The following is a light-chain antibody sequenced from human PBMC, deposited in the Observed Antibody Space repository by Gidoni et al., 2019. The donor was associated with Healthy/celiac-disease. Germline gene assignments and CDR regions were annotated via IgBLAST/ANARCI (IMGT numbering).Light chain of an antibody. Sequence: DIQMTQSPSSLSASVGDRVTITCRASQSISSVLNWYQQKPGKAPKLLIYAASSLQSGVPSRFSGSGSGTDFTLTISSLQPEDFATYYCQQSYSTLTFGGGTKVEIK. J-gene: IGKJ4*01. V-gene: IGKV1-39*01. CDR3: QQSYSTLT. CDR1: QSISSV. CDR2: AAS.